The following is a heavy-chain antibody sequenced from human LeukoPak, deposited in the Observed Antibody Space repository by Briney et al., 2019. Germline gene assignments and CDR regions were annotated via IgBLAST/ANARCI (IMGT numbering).Heavy chain of an antibody. Sequence: PGGSLRLSCAASGFTFSSYWMHWVRQAPGKGLVWVSRINSDGSSTSYADSVKGRFTISRDNAKNSLYLQMNSLRAEDTAVYYCGRYCSAASCRDIDYWGQGTLVTVSS. CDR1: GFTFSSYW. J-gene: IGHJ4*02. V-gene: IGHV3-74*01. D-gene: IGHD2-15*01. CDR3: GRYCSAASCRDIDY. CDR2: INSDGSST.